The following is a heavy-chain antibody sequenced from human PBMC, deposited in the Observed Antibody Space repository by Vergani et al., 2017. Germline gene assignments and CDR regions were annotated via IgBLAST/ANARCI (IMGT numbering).Heavy chain of an antibody. V-gene: IGHV3-15*01. J-gene: IGHJ4*02. D-gene: IGHD2-2*02. Sequence: EVQVVESGGGLINPGGSLRLSCVVSGITFKNAWINWVRQAPGKGLEWIGRIRSKNDGWTADYAAPLKGRFPILRDDSKDSAFLLVNNLKTEDTAVYFCYTDYHDYWGQGTLVTVSS. CDR1: GITFKNAW. CDR2: IRSKNDGWTA. CDR3: YTDYHDY.